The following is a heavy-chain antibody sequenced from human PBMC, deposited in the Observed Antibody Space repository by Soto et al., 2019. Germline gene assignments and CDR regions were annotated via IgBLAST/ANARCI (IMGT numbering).Heavy chain of an antibody. CDR3: ARAYYCCSDPCY. CDR1: GYTFTSYG. Sequence: QVQLVQSGAEVKKPGASVKVSCKASGYTFTSYGISWVRQAPGQGLEWMGRISAYNGNTYYAQKLQGRVTMTTDTSTSTAYLELRCLRSDDTAVYYCARAYYCCSDPCYWCQGTLVTVSS. CDR2: ISAYNGNT. V-gene: IGHV1-18*01. J-gene: IGHJ4*02. D-gene: IGHD3-10*01.